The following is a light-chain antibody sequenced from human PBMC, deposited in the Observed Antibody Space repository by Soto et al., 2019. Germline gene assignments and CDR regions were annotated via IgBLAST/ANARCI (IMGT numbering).Light chain of an antibody. V-gene: IGLV1-40*01. J-gene: IGLJ1*01. CDR1: GSNIGPTYD. Sequence: QSVLTQPPSVSGAPGQRVTISCTGSGSNIGPTYDVHWYQQLPGTAPKLLIYANTNRPSGVPDRFSGSKSGTSASLAITGLQAEDEAGYFCQSYDSSLSGYVFGTGTKLTVL. CDR2: ANT. CDR3: QSYDSSLSGYV.